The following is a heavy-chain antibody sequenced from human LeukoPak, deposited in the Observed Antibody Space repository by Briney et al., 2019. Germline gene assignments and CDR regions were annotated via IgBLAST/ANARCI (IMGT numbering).Heavy chain of an antibody. D-gene: IGHD1-26*01. CDR1: GFTFATSA. V-gene: IGHV3-23*01. J-gene: IGHJ4*02. CDR2: ISGRGGST. Sequence: GGSLRLSCAASGFTFATSAMSWVRQAPGQGLEWVSGISGRGGSTYYADSVKGRFTISRDNSKNTLYLHMNSLRAEDTAVYYCAKDRLSSSGSFHYANWGQGNLVTVS. CDR3: AKDRLSSSGSFHYAN.